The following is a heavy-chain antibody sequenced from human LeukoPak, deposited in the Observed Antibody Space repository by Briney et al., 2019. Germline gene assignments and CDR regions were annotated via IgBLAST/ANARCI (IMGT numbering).Heavy chain of an antibody. Sequence: PSETLSLTCTVSGGSISSSSYYWGWIRQPPGKGLEWIGSIYYSGSTYYNPSLKSRVTISVDTSKNQFSLKLSSVTAADTAVYYCARRSGGGYCSSTSCQTMRAFDIWGQGAMVTVSS. CDR3: ARRSGGGYCSSTSCQTMRAFDI. J-gene: IGHJ3*02. CDR1: GGSISSSSYY. D-gene: IGHD2-2*01. V-gene: IGHV4-39*07. CDR2: IYYSGST.